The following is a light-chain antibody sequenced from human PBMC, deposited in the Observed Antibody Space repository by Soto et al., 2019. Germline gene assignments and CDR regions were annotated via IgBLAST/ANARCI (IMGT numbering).Light chain of an antibody. Sequence: EIVLTRSPATLSLSPGETATLSCRASQSVRNYLAWYQQKPGQAPRLLIYDASNRATDMPGRFSGRGSGTEFTLTINNLQSEDFAVYYCQLSQQRSSWPPIAFGQGTRLEIK. CDR3: QLSQQRSSWPPIA. J-gene: IGKJ5*01. V-gene: IGKV3-11*01. CDR1: QSVRNY. CDR2: DAS.